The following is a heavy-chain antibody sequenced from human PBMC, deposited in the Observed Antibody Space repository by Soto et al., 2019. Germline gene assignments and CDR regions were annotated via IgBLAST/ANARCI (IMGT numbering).Heavy chain of an antibody. Sequence: QVELVESGGGVVQPGRSLRLSCEASGFTFSSYGMHWVRQAPGKGLEWVAAISHDGTDRYYANSVKGRFTISRDNSKNTLYLQMNSLRSEDTAIYYCPKGTAVAYQWFDPWGQGTLVTVCS. J-gene: IGHJ5*02. V-gene: IGHV3-30*18. D-gene: IGHD6-19*01. CDR2: ISHDGTDR. CDR3: PKGTAVAYQWFDP. CDR1: GFTFSSYG.